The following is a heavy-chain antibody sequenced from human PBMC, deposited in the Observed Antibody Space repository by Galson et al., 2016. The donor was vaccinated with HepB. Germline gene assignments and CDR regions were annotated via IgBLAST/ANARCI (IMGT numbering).Heavy chain of an antibody. D-gene: IGHD3-3*01. CDR1: GYTFTSYY. CDR3: ARGDRRITISGSNWFDP. J-gene: IGHJ5*02. V-gene: IGHV1-46*01. CDR2: INPSGGST. Sequence: SVKVSCKASGYTFTSYYIHWVRQAPGQGLEWMGIINPSGGSTNYAQKFQGRVTMTRDTSTSTVYMELSSLRSEDPAVYYCARGDRRITISGSNWFDPWGQGTLVTVSS.